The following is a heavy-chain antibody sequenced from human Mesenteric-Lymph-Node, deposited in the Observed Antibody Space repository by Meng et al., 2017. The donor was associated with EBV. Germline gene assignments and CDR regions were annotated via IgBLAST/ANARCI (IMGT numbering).Heavy chain of an antibody. D-gene: IGHD2/OR15-2a*01. V-gene: IGHV2-5*02. CDR3: AHSFTTIGNWFDY. Sequence: QIHLKVHRPRLVRHTPPPTLTRTLAVSSIGTTGVDVGWIRQPPGQALEWLALIYRDGDKHYIPSLKSRLTITKDTSKNQVFLTMTKVYPVDTATYYCAHSFTTIGNWFDYWGQGALVTVSS. CDR2: IYRDGDK. J-gene: IGHJ5*01. CDR1: VSSIGTTGVD.